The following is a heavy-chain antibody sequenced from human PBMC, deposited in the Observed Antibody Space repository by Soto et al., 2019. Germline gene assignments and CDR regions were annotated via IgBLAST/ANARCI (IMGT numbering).Heavy chain of an antibody. Sequence: EVQLVESGGGLVQPGESLRLSCAASGFTVSNNYLGWVRQAPGKGLEWVSSIYIDGRTYYADFVRGRFTISTDSSKDTLHLPMDGLRVDDTAMYYCARHVGSYWYFDLWGRGTLVTVSS. D-gene: IGHD1-26*01. V-gene: IGHV3-66*04. J-gene: IGHJ2*01. CDR3: ARHVGSYWYFDL. CDR2: IYIDGRT. CDR1: GFTVSNNY.